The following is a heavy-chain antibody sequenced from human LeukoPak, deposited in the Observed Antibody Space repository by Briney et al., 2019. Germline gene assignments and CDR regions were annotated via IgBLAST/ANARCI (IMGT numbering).Heavy chain of an antibody. CDR3: ARDTDLASYYYYYMDV. J-gene: IGHJ6*03. CDR1: GGSFSGYY. CDR2: IYTSGST. V-gene: IGHV4-4*07. Sequence: SETLSLTCAVYGGSFSGYYWSWIRQPAGKGLEWIGRIYTSGSTNYNPSLKSRVTISVDTSKNQFSLKLSSVTAADTAVYYCARDTDLASYYYYYMDVWGKGTTVTVSS.